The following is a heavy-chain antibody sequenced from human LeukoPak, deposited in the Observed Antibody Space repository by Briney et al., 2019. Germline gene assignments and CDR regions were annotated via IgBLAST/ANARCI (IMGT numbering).Heavy chain of an antibody. D-gene: IGHD2-15*01. CDR2: IYSGGST. V-gene: IGHV3-66*01. J-gene: IGHJ6*02. CDR3: ARDQKVVVAATPYYYYYGMDV. Sequence: GGSLRLSCVVSGITVSNYGMSWVRQAPGKGLEWVSVIYSGGSTYYADSVKGRFTISRDNAKNSLYLQMNSLRAEDTAVYYCARDQKVVVAATPYYYYYGMDVWGQGTTVTVSS. CDR1: GITVSNYG.